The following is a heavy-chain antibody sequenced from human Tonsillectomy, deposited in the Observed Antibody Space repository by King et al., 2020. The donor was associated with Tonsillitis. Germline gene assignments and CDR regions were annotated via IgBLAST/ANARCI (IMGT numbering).Heavy chain of an antibody. CDR3: ARAHVVGANWFDP. CDR1: GGTFSSYA. V-gene: IGHV1-69*04. Sequence: IQLVQSGAEVKKPGSSVKVSCKASGGTFSSYAISWVRQAPGQGLEWMGRIIPILGITNYAQKFRGRVTITADKSTSTAYMELSSLRSEDTAVYYCARAHVVGANWFDPWGQGTLVTVSS. J-gene: IGHJ5*02. CDR2: IIPILGIT. D-gene: IGHD1-26*01.